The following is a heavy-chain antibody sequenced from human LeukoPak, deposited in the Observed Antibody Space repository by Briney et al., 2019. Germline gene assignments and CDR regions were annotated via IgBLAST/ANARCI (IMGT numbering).Heavy chain of an antibody. J-gene: IGHJ3*02. CDR2: ISTSSSTK. D-gene: IGHD2-21*01. V-gene: IGHV3-48*01. CDR3: ARESLGGGDDAFDI. CDR1: GFTVSSNY. Sequence: AGGSLRLSCAASGFTVSSNYMSWVRQAPGKGLEWVSYISTSSSTKHYADSVKGRFTISRDNAKNSLYLQMNSLRAEDTAVYYCARESLGGGDDAFDIWGQGTMVTVSS.